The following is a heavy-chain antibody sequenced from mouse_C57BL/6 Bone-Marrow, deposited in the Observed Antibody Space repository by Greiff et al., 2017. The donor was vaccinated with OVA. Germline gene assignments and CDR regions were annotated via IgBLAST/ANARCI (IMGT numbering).Heavy chain of an antibody. Sequence: QVQLKESGAELVRPGTSVKISCKASGYTFTNYWLGWVKQRPGHGLEWIGDIYPGGGYTNYNEKFKGKATLTADTSSSTSYMQLSSLTSEDSAVYFCARFYYGSSYWYFDVWGAGTTVTVSS. CDR3: ARFYYGSSYWYFDV. V-gene: IGHV1-63*02. J-gene: IGHJ1*01. CDR2: IYPGGGYT. CDR1: GYTFTNYW. D-gene: IGHD1-1*01.